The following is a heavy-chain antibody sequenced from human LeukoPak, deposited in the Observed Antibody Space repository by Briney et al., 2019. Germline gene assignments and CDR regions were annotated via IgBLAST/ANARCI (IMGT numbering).Heavy chain of an antibody. CDR2: ISGPGSST. Sequence: GGSLRLSCAASGFTFSNYGMSWVRQAPGMGLEWVSTISGPGSSTYCADSVKGRFTISRDNSKNTLYLQMNSLRAEDTALYYCAKGRLPVAATLDYWGQGTLVTVSS. V-gene: IGHV3-23*01. J-gene: IGHJ4*02. CDR1: GFTFSNYG. CDR3: AKGRLPVAATLDY. D-gene: IGHD6-19*01.